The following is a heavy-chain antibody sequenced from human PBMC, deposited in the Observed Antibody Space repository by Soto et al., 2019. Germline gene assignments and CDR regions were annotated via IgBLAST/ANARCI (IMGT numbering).Heavy chain of an antibody. Sequence: SAKVACEASGDSCTSDAIRWVGQAPGQRPEWMGWISPYNGNTNYAQKLQGRVTMTTDTSTSTAYMELRSLRSDDTAVYYCARDVDILPCFSAWYDYHRMDLWGPATPATDSS. CDR1: GDSCTSDA. CDR2: ISPYNGNT. D-gene: IGHD3-9*01. V-gene: IGHV1-18*01. CDR3: ARDVDILPCFSAWYDYHRMDL. J-gene: IGHJ6*02.